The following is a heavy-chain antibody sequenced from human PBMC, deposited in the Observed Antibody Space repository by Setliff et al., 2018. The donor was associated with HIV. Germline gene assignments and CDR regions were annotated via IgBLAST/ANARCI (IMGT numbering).Heavy chain of an antibody. Sequence: SETLSLTCSVSGGSISSHYWNWIRQAPGKGLEWIGTMYFSGNARISPFFKSRVTISVDTSKNQLFLNLTSVTAADTAVYYCARVETTVRGATYAMDVWGQGTTVTVSS. CDR2: MYFSGNA. CDR3: ARVETTVRGATYAMDV. V-gene: IGHV4-59*11. CDR1: GGSISSHY. D-gene: IGHD3-10*01. J-gene: IGHJ6*02.